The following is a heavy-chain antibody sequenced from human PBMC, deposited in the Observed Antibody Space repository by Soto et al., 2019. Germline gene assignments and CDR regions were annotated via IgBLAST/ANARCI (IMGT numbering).Heavy chain of an antibody. CDR3: TRAPSFHSGFDF. CDR2: IHTNGNT. Sequence: ETPALTSTVSGGSLSTHYWTLIRQPAGKGLECIGRIHTNGNTDSNPSLQSRVTMSVDTSENKFSLKLRSVTAEDTAVYYCTRAPSFHSGFDFWGQGTMVTVSS. D-gene: IGHD2-21*01. CDR1: GGSLSTHY. J-gene: IGHJ3*01. V-gene: IGHV4-4*07.